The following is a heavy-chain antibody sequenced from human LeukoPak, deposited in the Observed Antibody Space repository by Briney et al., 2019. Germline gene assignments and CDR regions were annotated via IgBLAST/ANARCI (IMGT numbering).Heavy chain of an antibody. V-gene: IGHV4-4*07. CDR3: ARNLCTTANCYLETVDVLYI. CDR1: GGSLSRYY. Sequence: SETLSLTCTVSGGSLSRYYWSWVRQPAGKGLEWIGRIYSSGSTNYNPSLTSRGSMSVDTSKNQFSLQLNSVTAADTAVYYCARNLCTTANCYLETVDVLYIWGQGTMVAVSS. CDR2: IYSSGST. J-gene: IGHJ3*02. D-gene: IGHD2-2*01.